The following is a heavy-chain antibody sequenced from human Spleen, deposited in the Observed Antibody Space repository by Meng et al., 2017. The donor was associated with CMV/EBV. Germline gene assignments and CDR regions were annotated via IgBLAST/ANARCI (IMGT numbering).Heavy chain of an antibody. CDR1: GFTFDDYA. Sequence: SLKISCAASGFTFDDYAMHWVRQAPGKGLEWVSGISWNSDTIGYADSVRGRFTISRDNAKKTLFLQMNSLRAEDTAVYYCASEQQLVRGAVAAHFDYWGQGTLVTVSS. J-gene: IGHJ4*02. CDR3: ASEQQLVRGAVAAHFDY. V-gene: IGHV3-9*01. CDR2: ISWNSDTI. D-gene: IGHD6-13*01.